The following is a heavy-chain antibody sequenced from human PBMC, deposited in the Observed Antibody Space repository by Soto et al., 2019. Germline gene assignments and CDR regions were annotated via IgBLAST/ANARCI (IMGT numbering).Heavy chain of an antibody. CDR2: ISAYNGNT. V-gene: IGHV1-18*04. D-gene: IGHD3-3*01. Sequence: ASVKVSCKASGYTFTSYGISWVRQAPGQGLEWMGWISAYNGNTNYAQKLQGRVTMTTDTSTSTAYMELRSLRSDDTAVYYCARDFYDFWSGRWGDYYYYGTDVWGQGTMVTVSS. CDR1: GYTFTSYG. CDR3: ARDFYDFWSGRWGDYYYYGTDV. J-gene: IGHJ6*02.